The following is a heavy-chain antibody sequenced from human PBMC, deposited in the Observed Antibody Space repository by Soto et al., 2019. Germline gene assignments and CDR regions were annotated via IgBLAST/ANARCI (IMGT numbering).Heavy chain of an antibody. D-gene: IGHD6-13*01. CDR2: IYYSGST. CDR3: ARTVRQQLATDAFDI. CDR1: GYSISSSNW. V-gene: IGHV4-28*01. J-gene: IGHJ3*02. Sequence: PSETLSLTCAVSGYSISSSNWWGWIRQPPGKGLEWIGYIYYSGSTYYNPSLKSRVTMSVDTSKNQFSLKLSSVTAVDTAVYYCARTVRQQLATDAFDIWGQGTMVTVSS.